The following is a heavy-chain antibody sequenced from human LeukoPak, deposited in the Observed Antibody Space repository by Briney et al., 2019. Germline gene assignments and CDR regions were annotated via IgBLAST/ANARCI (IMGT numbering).Heavy chain of an antibody. CDR1: GFTFSSYW. CDR3: ASARGYDFWSGSNY. CDR2: IKQDGSEK. D-gene: IGHD3-3*01. V-gene: IGHV3-7*01. J-gene: IGHJ4*02. Sequence: GGSLRLSCAASGFTFSSYWMSWVRQAPGKGLEWVANIKQDGSEKYYVDSVKGRFTISRDNAKNSLYLQMNSLRAEDTAVYYCASARGYDFWSGSNYWGQGTPVTVSS.